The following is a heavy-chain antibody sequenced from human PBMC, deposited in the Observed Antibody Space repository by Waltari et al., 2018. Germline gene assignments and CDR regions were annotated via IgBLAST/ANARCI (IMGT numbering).Heavy chain of an antibody. J-gene: IGHJ4*02. Sequence: EVQLVESGGGVVQPGGSLRLSCAASGFTFTNYWMSWVRQAPGKGLEWVSAISGSGGSTYYADSVKGRFTISRDNSKNTLYLQMNSLRAEDTAVYYCAKDYRFRELRGLIPYYFDYWGQGTLVTVSS. CDR3: AKDYRFRELRGLIPYYFDY. CDR1: GFTFTNYW. CDR2: ISGSGGST. V-gene: IGHV3-23*04. D-gene: IGHD1-26*01.